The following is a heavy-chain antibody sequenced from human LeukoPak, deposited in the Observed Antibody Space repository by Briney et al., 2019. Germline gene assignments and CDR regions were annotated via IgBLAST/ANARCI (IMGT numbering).Heavy chain of an antibody. CDR3: AKELRVRRYFDL. D-gene: IGHD2-15*01. Sequence: SGGSLRLSCAASGFTFSSYAMSWVRQAPGKGLEWVSASSGSGGSTYYADSVKGRLTISRENSKNRLYLQMNSLRAEDTAVYYCAKELRVRRYFDLWGRGTLVTVSS. V-gene: IGHV3-23*01. CDR1: GFTFSSYA. CDR2: SSGSGGST. J-gene: IGHJ2*01.